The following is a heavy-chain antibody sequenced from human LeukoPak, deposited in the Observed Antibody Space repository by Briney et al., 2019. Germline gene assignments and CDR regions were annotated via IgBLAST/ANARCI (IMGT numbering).Heavy chain of an antibody. CDR3: ATALVAATRADY. CDR1: GLTFSNAW. CDR2: IKSRSEGGTI. V-gene: IGHV3-15*07. Sequence: PGGSLRLSCAASGLTFSNAWMNWVRQAPGKGLEWVGRIKSRSEGGTIDYAAFVGGRFTISRDDSQSTLFLQMNSLKSEDTAVYYCATALVAATRADYWGQGTLVAVSS. J-gene: IGHJ4*02. D-gene: IGHD2-15*01.